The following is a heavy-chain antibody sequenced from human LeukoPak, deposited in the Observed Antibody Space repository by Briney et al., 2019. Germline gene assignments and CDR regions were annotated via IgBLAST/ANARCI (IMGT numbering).Heavy chain of an antibody. J-gene: IGHJ6*03. Sequence: TGGSLRLSCAASGFTFSSYVMSWVRQAPGKGLEWVSVISGSGGNTYYEDSVKGRFTISRDNSKNTLYLQMNSLRVEDTAVYYCAKGVAARLYYYFYMDVWGKGTTVTVPS. V-gene: IGHV3-23*01. CDR3: AKGVAARLYYYFYMDV. CDR2: ISGSGGNT. CDR1: GFTFSSYV. D-gene: IGHD6-6*01.